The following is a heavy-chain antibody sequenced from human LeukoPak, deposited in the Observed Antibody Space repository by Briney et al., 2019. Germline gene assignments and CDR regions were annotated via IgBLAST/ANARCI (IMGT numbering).Heavy chain of an antibody. CDR3: ATYLRETYYYDSSGYRPYFDY. Sequence: ASLNVSCKLSGYTLTEVSMHWVRQAPRERVEWRGGFDPEVDEPTYTQKFQGRVTMTEDASTDTAYMELSSLRSEDTAVYYCATYLRETYYYDSSGYRPYFDYWGQGTLVTVSS. J-gene: IGHJ4*02. CDR1: GYTLTEVS. D-gene: IGHD3-22*01. V-gene: IGHV1-24*01. CDR2: FDPEVDEP.